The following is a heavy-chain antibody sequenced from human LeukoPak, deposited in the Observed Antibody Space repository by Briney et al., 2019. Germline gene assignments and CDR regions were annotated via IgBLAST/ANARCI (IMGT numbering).Heavy chain of an antibody. CDR2: ISGSGGST. Sequence: GGSLRLSCAASGFTFSSYAMSWVRQAPGKGLEWVSAISGSGGSTYYADSVKGRFTISRDNSKNTLYLQMNSLRAEDTAVYYCAKVLVSGYKGLGYFDYWGQGTLVTVSS. V-gene: IGHV3-23*01. CDR3: AKVLVSGYKGLGYFDY. CDR1: GFTFSSYA. D-gene: IGHD3-3*01. J-gene: IGHJ4*02.